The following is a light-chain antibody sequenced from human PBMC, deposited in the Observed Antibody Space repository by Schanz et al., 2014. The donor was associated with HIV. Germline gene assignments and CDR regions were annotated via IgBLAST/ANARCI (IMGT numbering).Light chain of an antibody. CDR3: AGWDDSLNVWV. V-gene: IGLV2-8*01. CDR1: SSDVGGYNH. CDR2: EVI. Sequence: QSTLTQPPSASGSPGQSVTISCTGTSSDVGGYNHVSWYQQNPGKAPKLMIYEVIKRPSGVPDRFSGSKSGSTASLTVSGLQPEDEADYYCAGWDDSLNVWVFGGGTKLTVL. J-gene: IGLJ3*02.